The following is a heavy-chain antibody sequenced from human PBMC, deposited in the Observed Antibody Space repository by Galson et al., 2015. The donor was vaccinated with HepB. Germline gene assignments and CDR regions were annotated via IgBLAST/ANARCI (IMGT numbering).Heavy chain of an antibody. CDR2: IYYTGNT. V-gene: IGHV4-39*01. D-gene: IGHD6-13*01. J-gene: IGHJ6*02. Sequence: TLSLTCSVSGVSISSRSYYWVWIRQPPGKGLEYIGSIYYTGNTYYNPSLKSRVTTSLDTSKNQFSLKLTSVTATDTAVYYCAWAAGDTLTYAMDVWGQGTTVAV. CDR3: AWAAGDTLTYAMDV. CDR1: GVSISSRSYY.